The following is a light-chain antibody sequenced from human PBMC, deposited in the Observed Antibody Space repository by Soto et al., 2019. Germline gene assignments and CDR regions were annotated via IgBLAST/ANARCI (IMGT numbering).Light chain of an antibody. Sequence: DIQMTQSPSSVSASVGDRVTITCRASQGISSWLAWYQQKPGKAPKLLIYDASSLESGVPSRFSGSGSGTEFTLTISSLQPDDVATYYCQQYDSYTWTFGQGTKVDIK. J-gene: IGKJ1*01. V-gene: IGKV1-5*01. CDR3: QQYDSYTWT. CDR1: QGISSW. CDR2: DAS.